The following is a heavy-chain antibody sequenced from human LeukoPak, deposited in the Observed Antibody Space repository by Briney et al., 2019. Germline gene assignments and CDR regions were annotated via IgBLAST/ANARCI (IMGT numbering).Heavy chain of an antibody. D-gene: IGHD1-26*01. CDR2: TYYRSTWYN. CDR1: GDSVSSNSVT. J-gene: IGHJ4*02. V-gene: IGHV6-1*01. Sequence: SQTLSLTCAISGDSVSSNSVTWNWIRQSPSRGLEWLGRTYYRSTWYNDYAVSVKSRITINPDTSKNQFSLQLNSVTPEDTAVYYCARTVGALEIDYWGQGTLVTVSS. CDR3: ARTVGALEIDY.